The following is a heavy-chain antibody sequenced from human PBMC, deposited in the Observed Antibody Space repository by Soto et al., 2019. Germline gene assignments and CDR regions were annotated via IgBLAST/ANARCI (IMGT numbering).Heavy chain of an antibody. CDR2: IYYSGST. V-gene: IGHV4-31*03. J-gene: IGHJ3*02. Sequence: LSLTCTVSGGSISSGGYYWSWIRQHPGKGLEWIGYIYYSGSTYYNPSLKSRVTISVDTSKNQFSLKLSSVTAADTAVYYCARVSYYYDSSGYYPNAFEIWGQGTMVTVSS. CDR3: ARVSYYYDSSGYYPNAFEI. D-gene: IGHD3-22*01. CDR1: GGSISSGGYY.